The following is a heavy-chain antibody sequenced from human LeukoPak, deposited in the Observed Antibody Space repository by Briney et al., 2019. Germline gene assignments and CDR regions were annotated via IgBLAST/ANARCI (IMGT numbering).Heavy chain of an antibody. Sequence: ASVKVSCKASGYTFTSYDINWVRQATGQGLEWMGWMNPNSGNTGYAQRFQGRVTMTRNTSISTACMELSSLRSEDTAVYYCARIYGSGSYYNVYYFDYWGQGTLVTVSS. CDR2: MNPNSGNT. CDR1: GYTFTSYD. CDR3: ARIYGSGSYYNVYYFDY. D-gene: IGHD3-10*01. V-gene: IGHV1-8*01. J-gene: IGHJ4*02.